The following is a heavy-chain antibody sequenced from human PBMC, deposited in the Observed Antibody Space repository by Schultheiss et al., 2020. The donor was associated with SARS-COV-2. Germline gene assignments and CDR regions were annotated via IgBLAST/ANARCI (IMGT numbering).Heavy chain of an antibody. Sequence: GSLRLSCTVSGGSISSYYWSWIRQPPGKGLEWIGYIYYSGSTNYNPSLKSRVTISVDTSKNQFSLKLSSVTAADTAVYYCARGRTPSAFDIWGQGTMVTVSS. CDR3: ARGRTPSAFDI. CDR1: GGSISSYY. CDR2: IYYSGST. J-gene: IGHJ3*02. V-gene: IGHV4-59*12.